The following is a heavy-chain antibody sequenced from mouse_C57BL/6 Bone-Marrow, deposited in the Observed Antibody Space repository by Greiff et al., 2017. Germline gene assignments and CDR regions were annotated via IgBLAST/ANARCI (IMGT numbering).Heavy chain of an antibody. CDR3: ARGYYGPDY. CDR1: GYTFTSYW. V-gene: IGHV1-64*01. J-gene: IGHJ2*01. Sequence: QVHVKQPGAELVKPGASVKLSCTASGYTFTSYWMHWVKQRPGQGLEWIGMIHPNSGSTNYNEKFKSKATLTVDTSSSTAYMQLSSLTADDSAVYYSARGYYGPDYWCQGTTLTVSA. D-gene: IGHD1-1*01. CDR2: IHPNSGST.